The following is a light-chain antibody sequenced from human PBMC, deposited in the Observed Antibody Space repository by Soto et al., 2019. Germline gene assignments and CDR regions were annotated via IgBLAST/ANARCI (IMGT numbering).Light chain of an antibody. Sequence: EVVLTQSPGTLSLSLGERATLSCRASQSVSNNYFAWYQQKPGQAPRLLIFGSSDRATGIPDRFSGSGSGTDFTLTISRLEPEDFAVYYCQQYGSSPPYTFGQGTKLEIK. V-gene: IGKV3-20*01. J-gene: IGKJ2*01. CDR1: QSVSNNY. CDR3: QQYGSSPPYT. CDR2: GSS.